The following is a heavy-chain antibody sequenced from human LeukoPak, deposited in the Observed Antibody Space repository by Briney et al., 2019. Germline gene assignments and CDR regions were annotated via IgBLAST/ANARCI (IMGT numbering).Heavy chain of an antibody. V-gene: IGHV3-30*02. CDR1: GFTFSSYS. D-gene: IGHD5-12*01. Sequence: GGSLRLSCAASGFTFSSYSMNWVRQAPGKGLEWVAFIRYDGSNKYYADSVKGRFTISRDNAKNTVHLQMNSLRVEDTAIYFCAGAYSAYDPFDYWGQGILVTVSS. J-gene: IGHJ4*02. CDR2: IRYDGSNK. CDR3: AGAYSAYDPFDY.